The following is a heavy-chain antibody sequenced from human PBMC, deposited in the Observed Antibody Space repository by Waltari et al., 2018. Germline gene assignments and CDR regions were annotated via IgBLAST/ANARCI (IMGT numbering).Heavy chain of an antibody. V-gene: IGHV3-74*01. CDR2: MNRDGGNT. J-gene: IGHJ5*02. Sequence: EVQLVESGGGLIQTGGYLRLPCAASGFTFSSYWMHWLRQAPGKGLGWVASMNRDGGNTHYAKSVKGRLTISRDNAKNTLYLPMNSLRAEDTAVYYCARAGGGELRLGFDPWGQGTLVTVSS. CDR3: ARAGGGELRLGFDP. CDR1: GFTFSSYW. D-gene: IGHD2-21*01.